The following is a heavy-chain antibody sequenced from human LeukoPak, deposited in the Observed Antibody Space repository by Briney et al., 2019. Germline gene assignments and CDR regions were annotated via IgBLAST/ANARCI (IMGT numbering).Heavy chain of an antibody. CDR2: INQGGSDK. Sequence: PGGSLRLSCAASGFTFSGHWMSWVSQAPGKGLEWVANINQGGSDKYYVDSVKGRFTISRDNANNLLYLQMNSPRGEDTAVYYCTRDRSRAEDDWGQGTLVTVSS. CDR3: TRDRSRAEDD. J-gene: IGHJ4*02. V-gene: IGHV3-7*01. CDR1: GFTFSGHW. D-gene: IGHD1-14*01.